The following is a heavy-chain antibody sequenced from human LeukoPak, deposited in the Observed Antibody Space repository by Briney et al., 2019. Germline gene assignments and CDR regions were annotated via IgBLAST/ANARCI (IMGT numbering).Heavy chain of an antibody. CDR3: ATVRSPVTAVGDETNWFDP. CDR1: GGSISNSGYY. Sequence: SETLSLTCTVSGGSISNSGYYWGWIRPSPGKGLECSGSCYYGMNTYYNPPLKSRVTISVDTSQNQCSLKLSSVTAAETAVYYCATVRSPVTAVGDETNWFDPWGQGTLVTVSS. CDR2: CYYGMNT. D-gene: IGHD2-21*02. J-gene: IGHJ5*02. V-gene: IGHV4-39*01.